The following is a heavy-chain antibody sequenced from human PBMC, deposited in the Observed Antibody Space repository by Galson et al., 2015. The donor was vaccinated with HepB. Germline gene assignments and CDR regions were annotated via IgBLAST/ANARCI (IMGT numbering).Heavy chain of an antibody. V-gene: IGHV3-7*03. Sequence: SLRLSCAASGFTFSSYWMNWVRRAPGKGLEWVANIKQDGSEKHYVDSVKGRFTISRDNAKNSLYLQMNSLRADDTAVYYCTRHGSGIGDYWGQGNLVTVSS. CDR1: GFTFSSYW. J-gene: IGHJ4*02. CDR2: IKQDGSEK. D-gene: IGHD1-1*01. CDR3: TRHGSGIGDY.